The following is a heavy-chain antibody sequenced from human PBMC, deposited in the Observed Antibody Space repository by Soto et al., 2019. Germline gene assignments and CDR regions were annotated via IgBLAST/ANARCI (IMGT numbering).Heavy chain of an antibody. CDR3: AKDRTPGEY. CDR2: ISGRATNT. V-gene: IGHV3-23*01. J-gene: IGHJ4*02. Sequence: EVQLLESGGGLVQPGGSLRLSCVASGFTFSTTSMSWVRQAPGKGLEWVASISGRATNTYYADSVKGRFTISRDDSKNTLYLQMNSLRADDTAVDYCAKDRTPGEYWGQGTLVTVSS. D-gene: IGHD3-16*01. CDR1: GFTFSTTS.